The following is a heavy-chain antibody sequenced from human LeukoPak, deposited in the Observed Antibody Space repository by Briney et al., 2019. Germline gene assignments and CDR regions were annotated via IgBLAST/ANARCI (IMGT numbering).Heavy chain of an antibody. V-gene: IGHV3-48*04. CDR3: ARDGLDAFDI. CDR1: GFTFSTYS. J-gene: IGHJ3*02. CDR2: ISSSSSTI. Sequence: GRSLRLSCAASGFTFSTYSMNWVRQAPGKGLEWVSYISSSSSTIYYADSVKGRFTISRDNAKNSLYLQMNSLRAEDTAVYYCARDGLDAFDIWGQGTMVTVSS.